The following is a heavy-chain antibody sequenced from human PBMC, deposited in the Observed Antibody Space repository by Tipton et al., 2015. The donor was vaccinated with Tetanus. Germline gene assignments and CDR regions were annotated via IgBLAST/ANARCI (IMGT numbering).Heavy chain of an antibody. CDR3: AKDQGVTYYYDSSGYRTEDY. CDR2: ISGSGGST. Sequence: SLRLSCAASGFTFSSYAMSWVRQAPGKGLEWVSAISGSGGSTYYADSVKGRFTISRDNSKNTLYLQMNSLRAEDTAVYYCAKDQGVTYYYDSSGYRTEDYWGQGTLVTVSS. J-gene: IGHJ4*02. V-gene: IGHV3-23*01. CDR1: GFTFSSYA. D-gene: IGHD3-22*01.